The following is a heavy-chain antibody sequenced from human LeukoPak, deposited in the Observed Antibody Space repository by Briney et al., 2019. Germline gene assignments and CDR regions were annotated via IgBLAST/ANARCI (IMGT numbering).Heavy chain of an antibody. CDR2: IGSSGSTI. V-gene: IGHV3-11*01. CDR3: ARDRYVGATTAGDSDS. CDR1: GFTFSDYY. Sequence: GGSLRLSCAASGFTFSDYYMSWIRQAPGKGLEWVSYIGSSGSTIYYEDSVKGRFTISRDNAKNSLYLQMNSLRAEDTAVYYCARDRYVGATTAGDSDSWGQGTLVTVSS. J-gene: IGHJ4*02. D-gene: IGHD1-26*01.